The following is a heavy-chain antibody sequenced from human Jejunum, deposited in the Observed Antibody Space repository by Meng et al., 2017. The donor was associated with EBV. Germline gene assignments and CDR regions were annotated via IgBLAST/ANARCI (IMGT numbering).Heavy chain of an antibody. J-gene: IGHJ6*02. CDR2: IFDSGST. Sequence: DSGPRLVKPSEPLFSRCSVSGGSISNYYWSLIRQPPGKGLEWIGSIFDSGSTNHNPSLKGRVTISVDTSKNHVSLNLSSVTAADTAVYYCARDKSYGFPYYFYAMNVWGQGTTVTVSS. CDR1: GGSISNYY. V-gene: IGHV4-59*01. D-gene: IGHD5-18*01. CDR3: ARDKSYGFPYYFYAMNV.